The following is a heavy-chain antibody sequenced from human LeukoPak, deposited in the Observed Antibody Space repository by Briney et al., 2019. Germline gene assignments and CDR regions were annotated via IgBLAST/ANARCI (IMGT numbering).Heavy chain of an antibody. CDR1: GFTFDDYA. V-gene: IGHV3-9*01. D-gene: IGHD2/OR15-2a*01. J-gene: IGHJ6*02. CDR2: ISWNSGSI. CDR3: ARVLRDYYYGMDV. Sequence: GGSLRLSCAASGFTFDDYAMHWVGQAPGKGLEWVSGISWNSGSIGYADSVKGRFTISRDNAKNSLYLQMNSLRAEDTALYYCARVLRDYYYGMDVWGQGTTVTVSS.